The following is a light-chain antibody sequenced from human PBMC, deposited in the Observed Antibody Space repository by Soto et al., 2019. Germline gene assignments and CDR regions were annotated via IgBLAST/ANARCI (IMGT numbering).Light chain of an antibody. CDR2: ASS. CDR1: QRLSRNY. V-gene: IGKV3-20*01. J-gene: IGKJ1*01. CDR3: QQYGGSQWP. Sequence: EIVLAQSPGTLSLSPGERATLSCRASQRLSRNYLAWYQPKPGQAPRLLIYASSSRATGIPDRFSGSGSGTAFTRTILRLEPEDWALYYCQQYGGSQWPFGQGTKVEI.